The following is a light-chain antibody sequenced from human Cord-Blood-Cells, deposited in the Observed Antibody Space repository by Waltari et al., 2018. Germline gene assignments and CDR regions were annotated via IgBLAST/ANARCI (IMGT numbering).Light chain of an antibody. CDR2: DVS. CDR1: SSDVGGYNY. CDR3: SSYTSSSTWV. J-gene: IGLJ3*02. Sequence: QSALTQPASVSGSPGQSITISCTGTSSDVGGYNYVSWYQQHPDKAPKLMIYDVSNRPSGVSNRFSGSKSGNTASQTISGLQAEDEADYYCSSYTSSSTWVFGGGTKLTVL. V-gene: IGLV2-14*03.